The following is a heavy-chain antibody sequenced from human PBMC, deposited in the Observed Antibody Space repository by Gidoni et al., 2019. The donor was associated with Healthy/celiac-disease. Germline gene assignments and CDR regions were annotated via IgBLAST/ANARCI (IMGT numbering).Heavy chain of an antibody. J-gene: IGHJ3*02. CDR3: AKDMFYGSGSYGDGAFDI. Sequence: EVQLVESGGGLVQPGRSLRLSCAASGFTFDAYAMHWVRQAPGKGLEWVSGISWNSGSIGYADSVKGRFTISRDNAKNSLYLQMNSLRAEDTALYYCAKDMFYGSGSYGDGAFDIWGQGTMVTVSS. CDR1: GFTFDAYA. V-gene: IGHV3-9*01. CDR2: ISWNSGSI. D-gene: IGHD3-10*01.